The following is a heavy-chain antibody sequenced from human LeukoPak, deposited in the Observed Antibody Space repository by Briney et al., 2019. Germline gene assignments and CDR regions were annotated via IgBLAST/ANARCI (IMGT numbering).Heavy chain of an antibody. J-gene: IGHJ4*02. D-gene: IGHD2-21*02. V-gene: IGHV4-34*01. CDR1: GGSFSGYH. CDR3: ARHRFLGTANVDY. CDR2: INHSGST. Sequence: SETLSLTCAVYGGSFSGYHWSWIRQPPGKELEWIGEINHSGSTNYNPSLKSRVTISVDTSKNQFSLKLSSVTAADTAVYYCARHRFLGTANVDYWGQGTLVTVSS.